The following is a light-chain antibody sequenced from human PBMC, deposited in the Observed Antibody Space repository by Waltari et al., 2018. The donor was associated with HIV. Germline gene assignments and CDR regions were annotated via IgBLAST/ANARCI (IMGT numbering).Light chain of an antibody. V-gene: IGLV2-23*02. CDR2: EVS. Sequence: QSALTQPASVSGSPGQSITISCTGTSSDVGSYNLVSWYQQYPGKVPRLMIYEVSKLPSGVSNRLSGSKSGNTASLTISGLQAEDEADYYCCSYAGSSTPFVFGTATKVTVL. CDR1: SSDVGSYNL. J-gene: IGLJ1*01. CDR3: CSYAGSSTPFV.